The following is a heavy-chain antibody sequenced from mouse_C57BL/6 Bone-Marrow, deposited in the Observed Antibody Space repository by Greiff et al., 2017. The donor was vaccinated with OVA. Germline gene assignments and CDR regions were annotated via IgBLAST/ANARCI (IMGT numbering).Heavy chain of an antibody. CDR2: ISSGSSTI. V-gene: IGHV5-17*01. Sequence: EVKLMESGGGLVKPGGSLKLSCAASGFTFSDYGMHWVRQAPEKGLEWVAYISSGSSTIYYADTVKGRFTISRDNAKNTLFLQMTSLRSEDTAMYYCARGGFITTVVVYYYAMDYWGQGTSVTVSS. CDR3: ARGGFITTVVVYYYAMDY. J-gene: IGHJ4*01. CDR1: GFTFSDYG. D-gene: IGHD1-1*01.